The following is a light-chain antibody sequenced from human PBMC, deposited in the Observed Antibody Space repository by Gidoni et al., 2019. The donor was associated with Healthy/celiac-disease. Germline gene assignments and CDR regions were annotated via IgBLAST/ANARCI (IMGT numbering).Light chain of an antibody. J-gene: IGKJ1*01. CDR1: QRVSSY. V-gene: IGKV3-11*01. CDR2: DAS. Sequence: EIVLTQSPATLSLSPGERATLSCRASQRVSSYLAWYQPKPGQAPRLLIYDASTRATGIPARFSGSGSGTDFSLTISSLEPADFAVYYCQQRSNWATTTFGQGTKVEIK. CDR3: QQRSNWATTT.